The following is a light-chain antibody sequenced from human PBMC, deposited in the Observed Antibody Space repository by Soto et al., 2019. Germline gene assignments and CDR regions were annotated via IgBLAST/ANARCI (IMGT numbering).Light chain of an antibody. V-gene: IGKV3-11*01. CDR1: QSVSSY. CDR3: QQRSDWPLT. CDR2: DAS. J-gene: IGKJ1*01. Sequence: EIVLTQSPGTLSLSPGERATLSCRASQSVSSYLAWHQQKPGQAPRLLIYDASTRATGISARFSGSGSGTAFTLTIGSQEPEAVAVYYWQQRSDWPLTFGQGNKVEVK.